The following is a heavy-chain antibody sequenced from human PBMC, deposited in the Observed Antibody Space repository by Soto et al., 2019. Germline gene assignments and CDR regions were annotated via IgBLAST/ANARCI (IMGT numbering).Heavy chain of an antibody. V-gene: IGHV2-5*02. Sequence: QITLKESGPTVVKPTQPLTLTCTFSGFSLSTKTVGVGWIRQPPGKALEWLALIYWDDDKRYSQSLKNRLTIAMDTSKNLVILAMTNMGPLDTATYYCAHTVTMYDYFDYWGQGSLVTVSS. J-gene: IGHJ4*02. CDR3: AHTVTMYDYFDY. CDR1: GFSLSTKTVG. CDR2: IYWDDDK. D-gene: IGHD4-17*01.